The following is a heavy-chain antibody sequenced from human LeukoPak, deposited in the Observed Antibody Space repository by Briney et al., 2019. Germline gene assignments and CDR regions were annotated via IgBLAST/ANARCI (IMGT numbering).Heavy chain of an antibody. Sequence: SETLSLTCTVSGGSIGSGDYCWSWIRQPPGKGLEWIGYIYYSGSTYYNPSLRSRVTISVDTSKNQFSLKLSSVTAADTAVYYCARALKGQIVGAIIFDYWAREPWSPSPQ. CDR2: IYYSGST. CDR3: ARALKGQIVGAIIFDY. CDR1: GGSIGSGDYC. J-gene: IGHJ4*02. V-gene: IGHV4-30-4*01. D-gene: IGHD1-26*01.